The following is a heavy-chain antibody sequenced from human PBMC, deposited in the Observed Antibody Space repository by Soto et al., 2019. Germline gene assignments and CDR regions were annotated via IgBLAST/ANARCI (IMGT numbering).Heavy chain of an antibody. CDR1: GFTFTSSA. Sequence: ASVKVSCKASGFTFTSSAVQWVRQARGQRLEWIGWIVVGSGNTNYAQKFQERVTITRDMSTSTAYMELSSLRSEDTAVYYCAAGSGGYYDSSGYYLPRYGMDVWGQGTTVTVSS. J-gene: IGHJ6*02. CDR3: AAGSGGYYDSSGYYLPRYGMDV. V-gene: IGHV1-58*01. D-gene: IGHD3-22*01. CDR2: IVVGSGNT.